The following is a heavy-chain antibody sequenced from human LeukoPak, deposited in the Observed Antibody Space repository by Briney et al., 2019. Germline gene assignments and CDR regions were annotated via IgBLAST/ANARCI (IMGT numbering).Heavy chain of an antibody. J-gene: IGHJ4*02. Sequence: GGSLRLSCAASGFTFSSYAMHWVRQAPGKGLEWVAVISYDGSNKYYADSVKGRFTISRDNSKNTLYLQMNSLRAEDTAVYYCAKDARDYGDYSAGFDYWGQGTLVTVSS. D-gene: IGHD4-17*01. CDR1: GFTFSSYA. CDR2: ISYDGSNK. V-gene: IGHV3-30*04. CDR3: AKDARDYGDYSAGFDY.